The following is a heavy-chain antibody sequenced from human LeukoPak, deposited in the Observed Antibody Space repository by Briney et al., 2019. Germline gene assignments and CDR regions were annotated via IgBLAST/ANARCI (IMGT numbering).Heavy chain of an antibody. J-gene: IGHJ4*02. CDR1: GGTFSSYA. D-gene: IGHD3-9*01. CDR2: IIPISGTA. V-gene: IGHV1-69*13. Sequence: GASVKVSCKASGGTFSSYAVSWVRQAPGQGLEWMGGIIPISGTANYAQKFQGRVTITADESTSTAYMELSSLRSEDTAMHYCARGRRLTGYYDFDYWGQGTLVTVSS. CDR3: ARGRRLTGYYDFDY.